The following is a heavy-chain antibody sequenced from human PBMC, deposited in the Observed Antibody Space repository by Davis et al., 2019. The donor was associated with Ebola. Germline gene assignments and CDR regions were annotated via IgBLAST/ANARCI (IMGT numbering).Heavy chain of an antibody. Sequence: AASVKVSCKTSGYTFTNYGISWVRQAPGQGLEWMGWISAYNGNTNYAQKLQGRVTMTTDTSTSTAYMELRSLRSDDTAVYYCARDAGDYFDYWGQGTLVTVSS. CDR1: GYTFTNYG. V-gene: IGHV1-18*04. CDR3: ARDAGDYFDY. D-gene: IGHD3-10*01. J-gene: IGHJ4*02. CDR2: ISAYNGNT.